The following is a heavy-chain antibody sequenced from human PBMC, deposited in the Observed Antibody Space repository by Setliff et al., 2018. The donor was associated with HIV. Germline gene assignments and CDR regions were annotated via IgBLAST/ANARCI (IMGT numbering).Heavy chain of an antibody. CDR2: INPSGGST. CDR1: GYTFTRYY. CDR3: ARDGYYNFWSGYGYYYYYMDV. J-gene: IGHJ6*03. V-gene: IGHV1-46*01. D-gene: IGHD3-3*01. Sequence: KVSCKASGYTFTRYYMHWVRQAPGQGLQWMGIINPSGGSTTYAQKFQGRVTMTRDTSTTTIFMELSSLRSEDTAVYYCARDGYYNFWSGYGYYYYYMDVWGKGTTVTVSS.